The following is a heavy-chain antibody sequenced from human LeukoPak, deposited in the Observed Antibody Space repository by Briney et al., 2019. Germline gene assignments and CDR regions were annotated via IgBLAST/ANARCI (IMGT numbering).Heavy chain of an antibody. Sequence: ASMKVSWKASGYTFTSYYMHWVLQAPGQVLEFIGIINPSVGSTSYAQKFQGRVTMTRDTSTSTVYIELGSLRSDDTAVYSCARGAVAGLTPRLPDYGMDVWGQGTTVAVYS. D-gene: IGHD6-19*01. CDR3: ARGAVAGLTPRLPDYGMDV. CDR2: INPSVGST. CDR1: GYTFTSYY. J-gene: IGHJ6*02. V-gene: IGHV1-46*01.